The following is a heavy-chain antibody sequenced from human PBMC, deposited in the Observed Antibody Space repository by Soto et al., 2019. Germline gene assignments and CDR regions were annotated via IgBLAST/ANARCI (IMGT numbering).Heavy chain of an antibody. CDR3: ANDRWGSGYDTFGNDY. J-gene: IGHJ4*02. V-gene: IGHV3-23*01. CDR2: ISGSGGST. D-gene: IGHD5-12*01. Sequence: EVQLLESGVGLGQPGGSLRLSCAASGFTFSTYAMSWVRQAPGKGLEWVSTISGSGGSTYYADSVKGRFTMSRDNSKNTRNLQMNRLRAEVTAVYYCANDRWGSGYDTFGNDYWGQGTLVTVFS. CDR1: GFTFSTYA.